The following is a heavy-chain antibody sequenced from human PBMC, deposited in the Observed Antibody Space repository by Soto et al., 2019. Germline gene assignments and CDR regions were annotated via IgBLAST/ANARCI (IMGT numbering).Heavy chain of an antibody. J-gene: IGHJ3*01. CDR2: ISAHTGSS. CDR1: GYTFTSSG. Sequence: QVQLVQSGAEVKKPGASVKVSCKASGYTFTSSGMSWVRQAPGQGLEWMGWISAHTGSSEYAQRFQGRVTMTTDRSTSTAYMELRSLRCDHTAVYYCARAFFYQGSDSRGYSFDTFDFWGPGTLVTVSS. V-gene: IGHV1-18*01. D-gene: IGHD3-22*01. CDR3: ARAFFYQGSDSRGYSFDTFDF.